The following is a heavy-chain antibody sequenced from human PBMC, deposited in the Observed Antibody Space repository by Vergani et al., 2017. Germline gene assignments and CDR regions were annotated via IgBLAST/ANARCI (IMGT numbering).Heavy chain of an antibody. D-gene: IGHD3-9*01. CDR1: GYTFTSYG. Sequence: QVPLVQSGAEVKKPGASVKVSCKASGYTFTSYGISWVRQAPGQGLEWMGWNSAYNGNTNYAQKLQGRVTMTTDTSTSTAYIELRSLRSDDTAVYYCARRALYFDWLSDYWGQGTLVTVSS. V-gene: IGHV1-18*01. CDR3: ARRALYFDWLSDY. J-gene: IGHJ4*02. CDR2: NSAYNGNT.